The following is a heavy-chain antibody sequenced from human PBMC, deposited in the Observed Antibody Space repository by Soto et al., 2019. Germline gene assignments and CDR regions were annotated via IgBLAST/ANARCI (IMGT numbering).Heavy chain of an antibody. CDR3: ARVYYGSGKKYYHYGMDV. CDR2: IIPIFGTA. Sequence: ASVKVSCKASGGTFSSYAISWVRQAPGQGLEWMGGIIPIFGTANYAQKFQGRVTITADESTSTAYMELSSLRSEDTAVYYCARVYYGSGKKYYHYGMDVWGQGTTVTVSS. CDR1: GGTFSSYA. J-gene: IGHJ6*02. V-gene: IGHV1-69*13. D-gene: IGHD3-10*01.